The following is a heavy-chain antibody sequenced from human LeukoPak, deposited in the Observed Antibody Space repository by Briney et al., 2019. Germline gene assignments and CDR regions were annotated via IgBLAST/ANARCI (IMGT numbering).Heavy chain of an antibody. CDR2: ISAYNGNT. J-gene: IGHJ4*02. CDR3: ARQMRTALAGPNFDY. CDR1: GYTFTSYG. Sequence: ASVKVSCKASGYTFTSYGISWVRQAPGQGLEWMGWISAYNGNTNYAQKLQGRVTMTTDTSTSTAYMELRSLRSDDTAVYYCARQMRTALAGPNFDYWGQGTLVTVSS. D-gene: IGHD6-19*01. V-gene: IGHV1-18*01.